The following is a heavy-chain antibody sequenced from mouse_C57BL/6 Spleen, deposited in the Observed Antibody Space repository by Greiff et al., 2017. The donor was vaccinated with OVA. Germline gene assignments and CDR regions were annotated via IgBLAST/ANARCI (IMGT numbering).Heavy chain of an antibody. J-gene: IGHJ2*01. V-gene: IGHV1-20*01. D-gene: IGHD2-3*01. Sequence: VQLKESGPELVKPGDSVKISCKASGYSFTGYFMNWVMQSHGKSLEWIGRINPYNGDTFYNQKFKGKATLTVDKSSSTAHMELRSLTSEDSAVYYCAREDDGYYWDYWGQGTTRTVSS. CDR3: AREDDGYYWDY. CDR1: GYSFTGYF. CDR2: INPYNGDT.